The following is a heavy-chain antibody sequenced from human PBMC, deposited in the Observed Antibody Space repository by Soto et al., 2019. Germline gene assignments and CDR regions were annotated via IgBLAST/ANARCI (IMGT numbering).Heavy chain of an antibody. J-gene: IGHJ4*02. V-gene: IGHV1-3*01. CDR3: ARDSKTGYYNGTFEY. Sequence: ASVKVSCKASGYTFTSYAMHWVRQAPLQMLEWMVCINAGNGNTKYSQKFQGRVTITRDTSARTAYMELSSLRSDDTAVYYCARDSKTGYYNGTFEYWGQGTLVTFSS. CDR1: GYTFTSYA. CDR2: INAGNGNT. D-gene: IGHD3-9*01.